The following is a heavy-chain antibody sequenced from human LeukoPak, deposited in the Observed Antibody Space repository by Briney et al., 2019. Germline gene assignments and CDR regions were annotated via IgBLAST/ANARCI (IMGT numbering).Heavy chain of an antibody. CDR1: GDSVSSNSAA. D-gene: IGHD1-7*01. CDR3: ARLDANFADF. Sequence: SQTLSLTCAISGDSVSSNSAAWNWIRQSPSSGLEWLGRTYYRSRWYNDYAVSVKSRISISPDTSRNQFSLQLDSVTPEDTAVYYCARLDANFADFWGQGTLVTVSS. J-gene: IGHJ4*02. CDR2: TYYRSRWYN. V-gene: IGHV6-1*01.